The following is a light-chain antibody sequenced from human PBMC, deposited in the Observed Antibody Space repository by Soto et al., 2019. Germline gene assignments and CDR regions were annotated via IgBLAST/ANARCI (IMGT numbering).Light chain of an antibody. CDR1: QSLLHRDGKTY. Sequence: DIVMTQTPLSLSVTPGQSASISCKSSQSLLHRDGKTYLYWFLRKPDQPPQLLFYDVSNRFSGVPDRFSGSGSGTDFTLTISRVEAEDVGLYYCMQSIKLPFTFGQGTKLEI. V-gene: IGKV2D-29*01. J-gene: IGKJ2*01. CDR3: MQSIKLPFT. CDR2: DVS.